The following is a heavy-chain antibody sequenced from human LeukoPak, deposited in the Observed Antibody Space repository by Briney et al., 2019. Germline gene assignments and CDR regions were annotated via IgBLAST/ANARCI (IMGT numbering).Heavy chain of an antibody. CDR3: STATYSSGYHYFES. Sequence: GGSLRLSCAASRFTFTTYSMNWVRQAPGKGLEWVSSISSSGTYLYYADSVKGRFTISRDNAKNSLSLQMNSLRAEDTAVYFCSTATYSSGYHYFESWGQGTLVTVSS. D-gene: IGHD5-18*01. CDR1: RFTFTTYS. CDR2: ISSSGTYL. V-gene: IGHV3-21*01. J-gene: IGHJ4*02.